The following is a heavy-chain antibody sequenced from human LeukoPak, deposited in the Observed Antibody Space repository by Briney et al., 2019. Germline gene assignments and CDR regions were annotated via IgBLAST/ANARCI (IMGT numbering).Heavy chain of an antibody. CDR3: ARVGTWELQRVFDY. J-gene: IGHJ4*02. D-gene: IGHD1-26*01. CDR2: IHKAGTES. CDR1: GFTFTDYW. V-gene: IGHV3-7*01. Sequence: GGSLRLSCATSGFTFTDYWMTWVRQVPGKGLEWVANIHKAGTESYYVDSVKGRFAISRDNAKNSLYLQLSSLRVDDTAVYYCARVGTWELQRVFDYWGQGTLVTVSS.